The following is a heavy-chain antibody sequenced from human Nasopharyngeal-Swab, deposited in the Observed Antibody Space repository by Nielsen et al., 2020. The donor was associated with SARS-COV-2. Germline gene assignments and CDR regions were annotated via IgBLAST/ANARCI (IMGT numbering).Heavy chain of an antibody. J-gene: IGHJ4*02. V-gene: IGHV3-48*04. CDR3: ARWRGSTTWYFDY. CDR1: GFPLKNYN. CDR2: ISVSSLTT. D-gene: IGHD2-2*01. Sequence: GESLKISCAVSGFPLKNYNMIWVHQAPGKGLEWLSYISVSSLTTYYADSVKGRFTISRDNAKNTLYLQINSLRVEDTAVYYCARWRGSTTWYFDYWGQGTLVTVSS.